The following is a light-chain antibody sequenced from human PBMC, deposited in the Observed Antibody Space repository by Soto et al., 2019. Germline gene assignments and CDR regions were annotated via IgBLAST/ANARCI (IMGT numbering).Light chain of an antibody. J-gene: IGKJ5*01. CDR2: DAS. CDR3: QQYGSSPFT. Sequence: EIVLTQTPATLSLSPGERATLSCRASQSVSSYLAWYQQKPGQAPTLLIYDASNMATGIPSRFSGSGSGTDFTLAISSLEPEDFAVYYCQQYGSSPFTFGQGTRLEIK. CDR1: QSVSSY. V-gene: IGKV3-11*01.